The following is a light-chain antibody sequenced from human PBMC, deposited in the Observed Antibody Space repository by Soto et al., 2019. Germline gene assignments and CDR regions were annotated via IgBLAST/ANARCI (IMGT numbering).Light chain of an antibody. CDR3: SSYSSSSTLV. Sequence: QSALTQPASVSGSPGQSITISCTGTSSDVGNYNLVSWYQQHPGKAPKLMICEGNKRPSGVSNRFSGSKSGNTASLTISGLQAEDEADYYCSSYSSSSTLVFGPGTKLTVL. V-gene: IGLV2-14*02. J-gene: IGLJ1*01. CDR1: SSDVGNYNL. CDR2: EGN.